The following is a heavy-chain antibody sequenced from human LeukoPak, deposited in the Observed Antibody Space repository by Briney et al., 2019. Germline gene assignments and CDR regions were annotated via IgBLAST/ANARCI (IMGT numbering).Heavy chain of an antibody. D-gene: IGHD3-9*01. CDR1: GGSISSYY. J-gene: IGHJ5*02. Sequence: SETLSLTCTVSGGSISSYYWSWIQQPPGKGLEWIGYIYYSGSTNYNPSLKSRVTISVDTSKNQFSLKLSSVTAADTAVYYCARGAGDILTGYYNEDWFDPWGQGTLVTVSS. V-gene: IGHV4-59*01. CDR2: IYYSGST. CDR3: ARGAGDILTGYYNEDWFDP.